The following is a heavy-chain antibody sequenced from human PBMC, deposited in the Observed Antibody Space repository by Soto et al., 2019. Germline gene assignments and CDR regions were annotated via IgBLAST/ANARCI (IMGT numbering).Heavy chain of an antibody. CDR2: IYPSDSTT. J-gene: IGHJ5*02. CDR3: ARHGFYGDYSSNYFDP. V-gene: IGHV5-51*01. Sequence: PXESVKISCKGSGYSCTNYWIAWVRQMPGKGLEYMGIIYPSDSTTRYSPSFQGQVTISADKSISTAYLQWNSLKASDTAMYYCARHGFYGDYSSNYFDPWGQGTLVTVSS. CDR1: GYSCTNYW. D-gene: IGHD4-17*01.